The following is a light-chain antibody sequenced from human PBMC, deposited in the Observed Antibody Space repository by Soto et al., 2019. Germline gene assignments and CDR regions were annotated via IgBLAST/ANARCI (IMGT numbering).Light chain of an antibody. CDR2: KAS. J-gene: IGKJ4*01. CDR1: QSSSSW. CDR3: QQYNSHYLT. Sequence: DIPMTQSPSTLSASVGDRVTITCRASQSSSSWLAWYQKKPWKAPKLLIYKASSLESGVPSRFSASGSGAEFTVTISSLQPNDFATYYFQQYNSHYLTVGGGTKVEIK. V-gene: IGKV1-5*03.